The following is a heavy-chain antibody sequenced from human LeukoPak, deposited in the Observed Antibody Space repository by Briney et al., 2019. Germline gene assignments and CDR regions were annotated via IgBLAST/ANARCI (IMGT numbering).Heavy chain of an antibody. CDR1: GFTFSYYS. D-gene: IGHD1-1*01. Sequence: QPGGSLRLSCAASGFTFSYYSMNWVRQAPGKGLEWVSYISSSSSTVYYADSVKGRFTISRDNAKDSVYLQTSSLRDEDTAVYYCARDSTGNFDYWGQGTLVTVSS. J-gene: IGHJ4*02. V-gene: IGHV3-48*02. CDR3: ARDSTGNFDY. CDR2: ISSSSSTV.